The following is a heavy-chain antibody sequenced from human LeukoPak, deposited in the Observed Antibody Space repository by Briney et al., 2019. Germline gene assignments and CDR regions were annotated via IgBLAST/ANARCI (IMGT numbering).Heavy chain of an antibody. CDR1: RFIFSNYN. Sequence: GWSLSDSCASTRFIFSNYNMNWVRRAPGKGLEWISHISASRTIYYADSVRGRYTISRDNAKSSLYLQMNSLRGEDTAVYYCARAIMCFYYMDVWGEGTTVTVSS. D-gene: IGHD2-8*01. CDR2: ISASRTI. V-gene: IGHV3-69-1*02. J-gene: IGHJ6*03. CDR3: ARAIMCFYYMDV.